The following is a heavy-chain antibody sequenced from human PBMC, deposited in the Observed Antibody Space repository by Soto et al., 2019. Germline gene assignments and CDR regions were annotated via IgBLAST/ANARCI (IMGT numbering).Heavy chain of an antibody. D-gene: IGHD4-17*01. CDR1: GFTFSDAW. CDR2: IKSKTEGATR. Sequence: PGGSLRLSCAASGFTFSDAWMNWVRQAPGKGLEWVGRIKSKTEGATRDFAAPVRGRFTISRDNSKNTVYLQMNSLRLEDTAVYYCARGPSYSDSYFDYWGQGTLVTVSS. J-gene: IGHJ4*02. V-gene: IGHV3-15*01. CDR3: ARGPSYSDSYFDY.